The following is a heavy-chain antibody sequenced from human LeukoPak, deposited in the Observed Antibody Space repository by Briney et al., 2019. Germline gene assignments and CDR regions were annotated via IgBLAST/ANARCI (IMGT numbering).Heavy chain of an antibody. V-gene: IGHV3-23*01. CDR1: GFTFSSYA. J-gene: IGHJ4*02. Sequence: GGSLRLSCAASGFTFSSYAMSWVRQAPGKGLEWVSAISGSGGSTYYADSVKGRFTISGDNSKNTLYLQMNSLRAEDTAVYYCAKDMWYYYGSGSYLGGQGTLVTVSS. D-gene: IGHD3-10*01. CDR3: AKDMWYYYGSGSYL. CDR2: ISGSGGST.